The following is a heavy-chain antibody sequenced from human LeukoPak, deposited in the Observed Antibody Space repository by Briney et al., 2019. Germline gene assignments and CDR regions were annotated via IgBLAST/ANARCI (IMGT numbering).Heavy chain of an antibody. V-gene: IGHV4-59*02. Sequence: RSESLSLTCSVADVSVRSDYWGSIRQCPGERLGWVGHISYSGTIKYNPSLKTRVTISVHVPKNQFSLTLSSVTAADTAVYYCARVRDGYYPEMDYWAQGTLVTVSS. CDR2: ISYSGTI. CDR1: DVSVRSDY. CDR3: ARVRDGYYPEMDY. J-gene: IGHJ4*02. D-gene: IGHD5-24*01.